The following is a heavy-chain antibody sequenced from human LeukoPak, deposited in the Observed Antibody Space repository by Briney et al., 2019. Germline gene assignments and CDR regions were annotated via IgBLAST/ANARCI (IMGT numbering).Heavy chain of an antibody. Sequence: GGSLRLSCAASGFIVSSKYMSWVRQAPGKGLEWVSVIYSGTNTYYADSVQGRFSISRDTSRNTLYLQMNSLRAEDTAVYYCARLGPYYFDSWGQGTPVIVSS. CDR1: GFIVSSKY. V-gene: IGHV3-53*01. CDR3: ARLGPYYFDS. CDR2: IYSGTNT. J-gene: IGHJ4*02. D-gene: IGHD3-16*01.